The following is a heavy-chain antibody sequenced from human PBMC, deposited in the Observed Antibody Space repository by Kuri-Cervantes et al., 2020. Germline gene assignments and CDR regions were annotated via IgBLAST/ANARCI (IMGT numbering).Heavy chain of an antibody. CDR2: IWHDGSNK. D-gene: IGHD4-17*01. V-gene: IGHV3-30*02. Sequence: GGSLRLSCAASGFTFSDYGMHWVRQAPGKGLEWVSVIWHDGSNKYYADFVKGRFTISRDNSKNTVYLQMNSLRAEDTAVYYCAKEGTTVTPYFDYWGQGTLVTVSS. J-gene: IGHJ4*01. CDR3: AKEGTTVTPYFDY. CDR1: GFTFSDYG.